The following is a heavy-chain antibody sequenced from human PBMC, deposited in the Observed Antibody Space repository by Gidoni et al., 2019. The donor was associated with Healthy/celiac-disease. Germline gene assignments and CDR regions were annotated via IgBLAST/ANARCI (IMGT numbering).Heavy chain of an antibody. V-gene: IGHV4-39*01. CDR2: IYYSGST. Sequence: QLQLQESGPGLVKPSETLSLTCTVSGGSISSSSYYWGWIRQPPGKGLEWIGSIYYSGSTYYNPSLKSRVTISVDTSKNQFSLKLSSVTAADTAVYYCARHTYYYDSSGYSPDSKFDYWGQGTLVTVSS. CDR3: ARHTYYYDSSGYSPDSKFDY. J-gene: IGHJ4*02. CDR1: GGSISSSSYY. D-gene: IGHD3-22*01.